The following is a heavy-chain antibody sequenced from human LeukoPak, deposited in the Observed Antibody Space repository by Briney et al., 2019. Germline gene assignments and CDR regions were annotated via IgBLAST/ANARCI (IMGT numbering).Heavy chain of an antibody. V-gene: IGHV3-23*01. Sequence: PGGSLRLSCAASGFTFSNYAMSWVRQAPGKGLEWVSTISGSGKNTYYADSVKGRFTISRDNSKNTLYLQMNSLRAEDTAVYYCARDQTPIRWPNWYFDLWGRGTLVTVSS. D-gene: IGHD4-23*01. CDR2: ISGSGKNT. CDR1: GFTFSNYA. CDR3: ARDQTPIRWPNWYFDL. J-gene: IGHJ2*01.